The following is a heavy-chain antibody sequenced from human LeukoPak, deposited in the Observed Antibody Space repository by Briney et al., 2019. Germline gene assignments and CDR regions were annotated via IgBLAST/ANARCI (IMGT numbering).Heavy chain of an antibody. J-gene: IGHJ5*02. CDR3: ARAGAVVDNWFDP. Sequence: GASVKVSCKASGYTFTAYYMHWVRQAPGQGREWMGWISGYNGKTKYAQKIQDRVTMTTDTSTTTAYMELRSLRSDDTAVYYCARAGAVVDNWFDPWGQGTLVTVSS. CDR2: ISGYNGKT. D-gene: IGHD2-15*01. V-gene: IGHV1-18*04. CDR1: GYTFTAYY.